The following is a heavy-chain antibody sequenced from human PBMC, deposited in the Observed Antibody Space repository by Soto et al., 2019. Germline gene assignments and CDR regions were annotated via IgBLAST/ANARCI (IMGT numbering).Heavy chain of an antibody. Sequence: EVQLVESGGGLVKPGESLRLSCAASGFSVNDAWMSWVRQAPGEGLEWVGRIQSKTDGGTTDYAASMRGRFTISRDDSQTTLFLQMNSLETEDTGVYYCTTFYGSNYWGQGTLVTVSS. CDR3: TTFYGSNY. V-gene: IGHV3-15*07. D-gene: IGHD4-17*01. J-gene: IGHJ4*02. CDR2: IQSKTDGGTT. CDR1: GFSVNDAW.